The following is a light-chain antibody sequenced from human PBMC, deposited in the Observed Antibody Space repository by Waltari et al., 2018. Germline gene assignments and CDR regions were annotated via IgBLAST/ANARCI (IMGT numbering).Light chain of an antibody. CDR3: QRYDNLPVFA. V-gene: IGKV1-33*01. J-gene: IGKJ3*01. Sequence: DIQLTQTPSPLPASVEDRVTITCQATQPITNYLNWYQQKPGKAPELLIYDASKLQTGVPSRFSGSQSGTEFSFTIGSLQPEDVATYYCQRYDNLPVFAFGPGTKVNVK. CDR2: DAS. CDR1: QPITNY.